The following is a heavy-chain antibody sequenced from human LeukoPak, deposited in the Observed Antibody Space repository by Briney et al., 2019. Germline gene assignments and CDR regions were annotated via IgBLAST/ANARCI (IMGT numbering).Heavy chain of an antibody. CDR2: ISTDGKDK. D-gene: IGHD2-2*01. V-gene: IGHV3-30*18. CDR3: AKDQKWGPAGYYFDS. J-gene: IGHJ4*02. CDR1: GLTLSSYA. Sequence: GGSLRLSCAASGLTLSSYAMHWVRQAPGKGLEWVTVISTDGKDKKYADSVKGRFAISRDNSKNTLDLQMNSLRAEDTALYYCAKDQKWGPAGYYFDSWGQGTLVTVSS.